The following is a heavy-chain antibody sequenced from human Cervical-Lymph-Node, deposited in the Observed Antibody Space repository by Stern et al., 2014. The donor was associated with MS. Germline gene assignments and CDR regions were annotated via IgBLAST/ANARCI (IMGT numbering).Heavy chain of an antibody. Sequence: EVQLVESRAEVKKPGASLKISCQGSGYYFASYSIGWVRQMPGQGLEWMGIIYPGDSETSYSPSFQGQVTISVDKSINTAYLQWSSLKASDAAMYYCTRRGASGYFDSWGQGTQVTISS. J-gene: IGHJ4*02. V-gene: IGHV5-51*03. CDR3: TRRGASGYFDS. CDR2: IYPGDSET. CDR1: GYYFASYS. D-gene: IGHD3-10*01.